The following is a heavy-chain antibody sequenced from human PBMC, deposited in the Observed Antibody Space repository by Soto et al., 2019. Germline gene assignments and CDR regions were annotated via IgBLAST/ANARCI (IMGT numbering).Heavy chain of an antibody. J-gene: IGHJ6*02. D-gene: IGHD3-16*01. Sequence: ASVKVSCKASGYTFTSYYMHWVRQAPGQGPEWVGSINPSDGSTSYAQNVQGRVTLTTDTSTSTAYMELRSLRSNDTAIYYCAMVDVYVTPSPQDVWGQGTTVTVSS. V-gene: IGHV1-46*01. CDR3: AMVDVYVTPSPQDV. CDR2: INPSDGST. CDR1: GYTFTSYY.